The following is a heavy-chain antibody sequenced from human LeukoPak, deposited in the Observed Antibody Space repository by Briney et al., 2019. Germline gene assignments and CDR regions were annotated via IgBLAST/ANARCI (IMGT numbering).Heavy chain of an antibody. J-gene: IGHJ4*02. Sequence: GGSLRLSCAASGFTFSSYAMSWVRQAPGKGLEWVSAISGSGGSTYYADSVKGRFTISRDNSKNTLYLQMNSLRAEDTAVYYCARSGDYGIYFDYWGQGTLVTVSS. CDR2: ISGSGGST. CDR1: GFTFSSYA. CDR3: ARSGDYGIYFDY. D-gene: IGHD4-17*01. V-gene: IGHV3-23*01.